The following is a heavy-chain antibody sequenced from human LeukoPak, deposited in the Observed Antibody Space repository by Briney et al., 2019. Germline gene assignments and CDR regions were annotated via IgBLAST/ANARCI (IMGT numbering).Heavy chain of an antibody. CDR3: ASDEGNYFDY. V-gene: IGHV3-21*01. CDR2: IGSSGTYI. J-gene: IGHJ4*02. Sequence: PGGSLRLSCAASGFTFSSYSMNWVRQAPGKGLEWVSSIGSSGTYIYFADSVKGRFTISRDNAKNSLYLQMNSLRAEDTAIYYCASDEGNYFDYWGQGTLVTVSS. CDR1: GFTFSSYS.